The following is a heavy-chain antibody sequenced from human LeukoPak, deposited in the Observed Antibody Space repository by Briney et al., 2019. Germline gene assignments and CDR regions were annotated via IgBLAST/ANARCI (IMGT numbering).Heavy chain of an antibody. CDR3: ARVGKRLSYYDSSGYVDY. CDR1: GGTFSSYA. V-gene: IGHV1-69*04. Sequence: SVKVSCKASGGTFSSYAISWVRQAPGQGLEWMGRIIPILGIANYAQKFQGRVTITTDKSTSTAYMELSSLRSEDTAVYYCARVGKRLSYYDSSGYVDYWGQGTLVTVSS. CDR2: IIPILGIA. J-gene: IGHJ4*02. D-gene: IGHD3-22*01.